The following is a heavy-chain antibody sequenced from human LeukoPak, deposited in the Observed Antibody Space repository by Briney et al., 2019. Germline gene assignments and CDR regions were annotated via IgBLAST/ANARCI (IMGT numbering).Heavy chain of an antibody. V-gene: IGHV3-48*01. CDR2: ISSSSSTI. CDR1: GFTFSSYS. J-gene: IGHJ4*02. CDR3: AREPMTIADY. D-gene: IGHD2-21*01. Sequence: PGGSLRLSCAASGFTFSSYSMNWVRQAPGKGLEWVSYISSSSSTIYYADSVKGRFTISRDNAKNSLYLQMNSLRAEDTAVYYCAREPMTIADYWGQGTLVTVSS.